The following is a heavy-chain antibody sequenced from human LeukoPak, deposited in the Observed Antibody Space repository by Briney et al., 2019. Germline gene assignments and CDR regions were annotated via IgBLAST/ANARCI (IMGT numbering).Heavy chain of an antibody. Sequence: GESLKISCKGSGYSFTNYWIGWVRQTPGKGLEWMGVIYPGDSDTTYSPSFQGQVTISADKSISTAYLQWSSLKASDTAMYFCARLHYYDSSGYSSGFDYWGQRALVTISS. CDR3: ARLHYYDSSGYSSGFDY. D-gene: IGHD3-22*01. CDR1: GYSFTNYW. J-gene: IGHJ4*02. CDR2: IYPGDSDT. V-gene: IGHV5-51*01.